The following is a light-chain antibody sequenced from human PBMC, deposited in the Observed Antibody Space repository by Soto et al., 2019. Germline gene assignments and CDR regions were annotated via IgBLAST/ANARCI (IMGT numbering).Light chain of an antibody. CDR1: QSLVYSDGKTY. CDR2: QMY. J-gene: IGKJ1*01. Sequence: DVVLTQTPLSSPVTLGQPASISCRSSQSLVYSDGKTYLSWLQQRPGQPARLLMYQMYNRFSGVQDRCSGSGAGTYFTLTISRVEAEDVGVYSGIEVAHFPRTFGQKTQVESK. V-gene: IGKV2-24*01. CDR3: IEVAHFPRT.